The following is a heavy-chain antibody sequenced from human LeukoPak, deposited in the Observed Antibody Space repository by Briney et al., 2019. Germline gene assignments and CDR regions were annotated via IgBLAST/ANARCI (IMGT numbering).Heavy chain of an antibody. CDR1: GGSISSSSSY. CDR2: IYYSGIT. D-gene: IGHD6-13*01. V-gene: IGHV4-39*07. J-gene: IGHJ2*01. Sequence: SETLSLTCTVSGGSISSSSSYWGWIRQPPGKGLEWIGSIYYSGITYYTPSLKSRVTISVDTSKNQFSLKLSSVTAADTAVYYCARRQQPDPGYFDLWGRGTLVTVSS. CDR3: ARRQQPDPGYFDL.